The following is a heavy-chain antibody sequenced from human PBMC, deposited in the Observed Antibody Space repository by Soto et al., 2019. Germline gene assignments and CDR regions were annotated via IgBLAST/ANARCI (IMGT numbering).Heavy chain of an antibody. CDR3: EKDREAAAGLYYYYGMDV. V-gene: IGHV3-23*01. CDR2: ISGSGGST. J-gene: IGHJ6*02. D-gene: IGHD6-13*01. Sequence: HPGGSLRLSCAASGFTFSSYAMSWVRQAPGKGLEWVSAISGSGGSTYYADSVKGRFTISRDNSKNTLYLQMNSLRAEDTAVYYCEKDREAAAGLYYYYGMDVWGQGTTVTVSS. CDR1: GFTFSSYA.